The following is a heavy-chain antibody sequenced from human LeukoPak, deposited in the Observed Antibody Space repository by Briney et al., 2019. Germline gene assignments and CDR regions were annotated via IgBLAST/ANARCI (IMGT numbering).Heavy chain of an antibody. CDR1: GGSISSSSYY. D-gene: IGHD2-2*01. CDR2: IYYSGST. J-gene: IGHJ4*02. Sequence: SETLSLTCTVSGGSISSSSYYWGWIRQPPGKGLEWLGSIYYSGSTYYNPSLKSRVTISVDTSKNQFSLKLSSVTAADTAVYYCARLECTSCSPYYFDYWGQGTLVTVSS. V-gene: IGHV4-39*01. CDR3: ARLECTSCSPYYFDY.